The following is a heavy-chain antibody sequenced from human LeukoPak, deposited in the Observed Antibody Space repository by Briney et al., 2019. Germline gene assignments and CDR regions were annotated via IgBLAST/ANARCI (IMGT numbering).Heavy chain of an antibody. Sequence: TSETLSLTCTVSGGSIGSYYWSWVRQPPGKGLEWIGYIYYSGSTNYNPSLKSRVTISIDTSKNQFSLKLSSVSAADTAVYYCAKTDLPYYYGSGTTWGQGTLVTVSS. J-gene: IGHJ4*02. CDR1: GGSIGSYY. D-gene: IGHD3-10*01. CDR3: AKTDLPYYYGSGTT. V-gene: IGHV4-59*01. CDR2: IYYSGST.